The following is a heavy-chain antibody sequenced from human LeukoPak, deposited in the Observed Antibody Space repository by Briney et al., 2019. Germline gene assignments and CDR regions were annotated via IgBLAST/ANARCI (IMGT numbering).Heavy chain of an antibody. CDR2: ISPNGVST. V-gene: IGHV3-64*01. CDR3: TTDLGITMVRGVIGDAFDI. Sequence: GGSLRLSCAASGFTFSEYSMHWVRQAPGKGLEYVSAISPNGVSTYYANSVKGRFTISRDDSQNTLYLQMNSLKTEDTAVYYCTTDLGITMVRGVIGDAFDIWGQGTMVTVSS. CDR1: GFTFSEYS. J-gene: IGHJ3*02. D-gene: IGHD3-10*01.